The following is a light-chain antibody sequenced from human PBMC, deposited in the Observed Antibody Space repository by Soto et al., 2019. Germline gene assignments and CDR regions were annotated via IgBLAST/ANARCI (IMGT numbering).Light chain of an antibody. CDR3: QQYNNWPRLT. V-gene: IGKV3-15*01. CDR1: QSVSSN. J-gene: IGKJ4*01. CDR2: GAS. Sequence: EIVMTQAPATLSVSPGERATLSCRASQSVSSNLARYQQKPGQAPRLLIYGASTRATGIPARFSGSGSGTEFNLTISSLQSEDLAVYYCQQYNNWPRLTFGGGTKVEIK.